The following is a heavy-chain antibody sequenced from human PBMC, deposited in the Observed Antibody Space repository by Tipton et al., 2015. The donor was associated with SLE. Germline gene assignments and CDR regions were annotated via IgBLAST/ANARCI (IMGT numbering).Heavy chain of an antibody. J-gene: IGHJ4*02. CDR3: ASYIAVAGTEKFDY. CDR2: IYYRGSI. Sequence: GLVKPSETLSLICTVSGGSVSSYYWNWIRQPPGKGLEWIGSIYYRGSIYHNPSLKSRVSISVDPSNNQFSLRLSSVTAADTAVYYCASYIAVAGTEKFDYWGQGTLVTVSS. CDR1: GGSVSSYY. D-gene: IGHD6-19*01. V-gene: IGHV4-59*05.